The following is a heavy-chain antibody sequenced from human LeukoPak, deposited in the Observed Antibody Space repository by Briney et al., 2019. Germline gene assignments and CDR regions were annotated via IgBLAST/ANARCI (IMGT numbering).Heavy chain of an antibody. D-gene: IGHD3-22*01. J-gene: IGHJ4*02. V-gene: IGHV1-69*13. CDR2: IIPIFGTA. CDR3: ASEVSSYYYVSSGYF. Sequence: SVKVSCKASGGAFSSYAISWVRQAPGQGLEWMGGIIPIFGTANYAQKFQGRVTITADESTSTAYMELSSLRSEDTAVYYCASEVSSYYYVSSGYFWGQGTLVTVSS. CDR1: GGAFSSYA.